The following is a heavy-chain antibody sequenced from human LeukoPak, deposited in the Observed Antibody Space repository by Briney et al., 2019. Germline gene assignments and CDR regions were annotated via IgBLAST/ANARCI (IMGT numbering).Heavy chain of an antibody. V-gene: IGHV4-59*01. J-gene: IGHJ5*02. D-gene: IGHD2-2*01. CDR1: GGSISGYY. CDR2: IYYSGST. Sequence: SETLSLTYTVSGGSISGYYWSWIRQPPGKGLEWIGYIYYSGSTNYNPSLKSRVTISVDTSKNQFSLKLSSVTAADTAVYYCARAPVPAAMRYNWFDPWGQGTLVTVSS. CDR3: ARAPVPAAMRYNWFDP.